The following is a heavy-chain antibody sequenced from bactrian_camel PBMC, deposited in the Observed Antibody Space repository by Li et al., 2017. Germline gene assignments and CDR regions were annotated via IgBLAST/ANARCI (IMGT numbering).Heavy chain of an antibody. V-gene: IGHV3S60*01. CDR2: ILSDGRT. CDR1: GFAFADAG. Sequence: HVQLVESGGGSVQTGGSLTLPRTASGFAFADAGMGWYRQAPGNECEVVSTILSDGRTNYRDSVKGRFTISRDNAKNTVYLQMNSLQPEDTNVYYCATGTRLSRPWHVSRETGWWGQGTQVTVS. J-gene: IGHJ6*01. CDR3: ATGTRLSRPWHVSRETGW. D-gene: IGHD7*01.